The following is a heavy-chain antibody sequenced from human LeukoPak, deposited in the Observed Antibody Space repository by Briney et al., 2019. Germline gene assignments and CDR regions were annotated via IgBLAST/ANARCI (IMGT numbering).Heavy chain of an antibody. V-gene: IGHV3-23*01. Sequence: GGSLRLSCAASGFTFSSYAMSWVRQAPGKGLEWVSAISGSGGSTYYADSVKGRFTISRDNSKNALYLQMNSLRAEDTAVYYCARSHQWELLWGFDYWGQGTLVTVSS. CDR1: GFTFSSYA. CDR2: ISGSGGST. J-gene: IGHJ4*02. CDR3: ARSHQWELLWGFDY. D-gene: IGHD1-26*01.